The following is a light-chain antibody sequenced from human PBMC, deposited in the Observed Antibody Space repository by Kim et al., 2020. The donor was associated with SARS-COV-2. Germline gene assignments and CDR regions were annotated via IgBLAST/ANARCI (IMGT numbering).Light chain of an antibody. V-gene: IGKV1-39*01. CDR1: QSVSSY. Sequence: ASVGDRVTITCRASQSVSSYLNWYQQKPGKAPNLLIYAASSLQSGVPSRFSGSGSGTDFTLTISSLQPEDCATYYCQQSYSTLITFGQGTRLEI. CDR3: QQSYSTLIT. CDR2: AAS. J-gene: IGKJ5*01.